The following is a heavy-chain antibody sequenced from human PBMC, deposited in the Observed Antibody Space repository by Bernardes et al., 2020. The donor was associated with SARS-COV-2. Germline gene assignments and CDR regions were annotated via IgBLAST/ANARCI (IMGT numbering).Heavy chain of an antibody. V-gene: IGHV1-8*01. J-gene: IGHJ6*02. CDR2: MTPNSGNT. CDR3: AIIMAGPTNYYYYYGMDV. CDR1: GYTFTAYD. D-gene: IGHD1-26*01. Sequence: ASVKVSCTASGYTFTAYDISWVRQATGQGLEWMGWMTPNSGNTGYAQKFQGRVTMTRDTSISTAYMELSSLTSDDTAVYFCAIIMAGPTNYYYYYGMDVWGQGTTVTVSS.